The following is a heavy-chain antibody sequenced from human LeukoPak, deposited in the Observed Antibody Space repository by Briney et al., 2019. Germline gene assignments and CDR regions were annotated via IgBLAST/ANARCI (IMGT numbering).Heavy chain of an antibody. CDR3: AKDPTPLDYGGNSEMDY. Sequence: GGSLRLSCAASGFTFSSYAMSWVRQAPGKGLDWVSAISGSGGSTYYADSVKGRFTISRDNSKNTLYLQMNSLRAEDTAVYYCAKDPTPLDYGGNSEMDYWGQGTLVTFSS. V-gene: IGHV3-23*01. D-gene: IGHD4-23*01. J-gene: IGHJ4*02. CDR2: ISGSGGST. CDR1: GFTFSSYA.